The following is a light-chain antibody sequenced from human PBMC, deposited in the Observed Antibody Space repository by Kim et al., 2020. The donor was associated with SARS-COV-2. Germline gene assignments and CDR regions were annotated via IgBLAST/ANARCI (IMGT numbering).Light chain of an antibody. Sequence: QPVLTQSPSASASLGASVKLTCTLRSGHSSYAIAWHQQQPEKGPRYLMKLNSDGSHSKGDGIPDRFSGSSSGAERYLTISSLQSEDEADYYCQTWGTGIHWVFGGGTQLTVL. J-gene: IGLJ3*02. CDR2: LNSDGSH. CDR1: SGHSSYA. V-gene: IGLV4-69*01. CDR3: QTWGTGIHWV.